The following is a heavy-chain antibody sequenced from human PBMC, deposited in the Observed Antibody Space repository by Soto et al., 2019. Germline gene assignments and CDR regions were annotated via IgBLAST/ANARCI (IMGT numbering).Heavy chain of an antibody. V-gene: IGHV4-39*01. Sequence: PSETLSLTCAVSGGSISSSNYYWGWIRHPPGMGLEWIVSLYYTGSTSYNPSLKSRATISVDTSKNQFSLKLSSVTAPDTAVYYCARLRPAGVHKDAFYIRGLGTMVLVSS. CDR1: GGSISSSNYY. CDR2: LYYTGST. J-gene: IGHJ3*02. CDR3: ARLRPAGVHKDAFYI. D-gene: IGHD6-19*01.